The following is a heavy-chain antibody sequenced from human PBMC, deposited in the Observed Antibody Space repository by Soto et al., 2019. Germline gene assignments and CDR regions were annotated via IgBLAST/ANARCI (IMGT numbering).Heavy chain of an antibody. Sequence: VQLVESGGGVVQPGRSLRLSCAASGFTFSSYSMNWVRQAPGKGLEWVSSISSSSSYIYYADSVKGRFTISRDNAKNSLYLQMNSLRAEDTAVYYCASGDYYDSSGYYYIDNYWGQGTLVTVSS. D-gene: IGHD3-22*01. V-gene: IGHV3-21*01. J-gene: IGHJ4*02. CDR2: ISSSSSYI. CDR1: GFTFSSYS. CDR3: ASGDYYDSSGYYYIDNY.